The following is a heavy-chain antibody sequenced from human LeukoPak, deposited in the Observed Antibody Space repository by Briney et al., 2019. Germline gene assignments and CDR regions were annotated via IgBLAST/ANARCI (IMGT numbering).Heavy chain of an antibody. V-gene: IGHV3-23*01. CDR1: GFTFSSYA. Sequence: GGSLRLSCAASGFTFSSYAMSWVRQAPGKGLEWVSAISGSGGSSYYAASVKGRFTISSDNSKNTLYLLMNSLRAEDTAVYYCAKDLLRNTAMVTGYYYYYYMDVWGKGTTVTVSS. CDR2: ISGSGGSS. D-gene: IGHD5-18*01. J-gene: IGHJ6*03. CDR3: AKDLLRNTAMVTGYYYYYYMDV.